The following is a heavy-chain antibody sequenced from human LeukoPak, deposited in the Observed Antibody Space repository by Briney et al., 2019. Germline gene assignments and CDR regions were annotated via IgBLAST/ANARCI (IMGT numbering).Heavy chain of an antibody. CDR3: ARMVVAAKENAFDI. D-gene: IGHD2-15*01. V-gene: IGHV4-59*08. Sequence: SETLSLTCTVSGGSISNYFWSWIRQPPGKGLEWIGYIYYSWTTNYNPSLKSRVTISVDTSKNQFSLKLSSVTAADTAVYYCARMVVAAKENAFDIWGQGTMVTVST. CDR1: GGSISNYF. J-gene: IGHJ3*02. CDR2: IYYSWTT.